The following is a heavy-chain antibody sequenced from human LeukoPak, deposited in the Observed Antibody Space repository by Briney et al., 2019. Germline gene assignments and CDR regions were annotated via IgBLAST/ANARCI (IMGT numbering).Heavy chain of an antibody. Sequence: SETLSLTCSVSGVSISTYYWIGIRQPPAKGLEWMGFFSYSGSTKYNPSLKSRVTMSVDTSKNQFSLELNSVTAADTAVYYCARMYSGTSYYFDYWGQGTLVTVSS. J-gene: IGHJ4*02. CDR2: FSYSGST. D-gene: IGHD1-26*01. CDR1: GVSISTYY. V-gene: IGHV4-59*01. CDR3: ARMYSGTSYYFDY.